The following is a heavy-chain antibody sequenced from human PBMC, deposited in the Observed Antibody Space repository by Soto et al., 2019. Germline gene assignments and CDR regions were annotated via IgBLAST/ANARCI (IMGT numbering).Heavy chain of an antibody. D-gene: IGHD2-15*01. V-gene: IGHV4-39*01. CDR2: IYYTGIT. CDR3: ARRRYCSGGRCTASWGDAFDI. J-gene: IGHJ3*02. CDR1: GGSISRSSYY. Sequence: QLQLQESGPGLVKPSETLPLTCTVSGGSISRSSYYWGWIRQPPGKGPEWIGSIYYTGITYHNPSLKSRVTISVDTSKNQFSLRLSSVTAADTAVYYCARRRYCSGGRCTASWGDAFDIWGQGTMVTVSS.